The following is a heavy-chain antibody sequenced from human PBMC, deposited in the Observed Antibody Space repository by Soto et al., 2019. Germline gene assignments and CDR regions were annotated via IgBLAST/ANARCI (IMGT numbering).Heavy chain of an antibody. CDR2: ISWDGGST. CDR1: GFTFDDYT. Sequence: GGSLRLSCAASGFTFDDYTMHWVRQAPGKGLEWVSLISWDGGSTYYADSVKGRFTISRDNSKNSLYLQMNSLRTEDTALYYCAKEAAAGIDYWGQGTLVTVSS. D-gene: IGHD6-13*01. J-gene: IGHJ4*02. CDR3: AKEAAAGIDY. V-gene: IGHV3-43*01.